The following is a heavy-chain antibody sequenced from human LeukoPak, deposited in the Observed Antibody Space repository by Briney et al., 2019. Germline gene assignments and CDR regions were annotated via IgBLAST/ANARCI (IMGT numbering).Heavy chain of an antibody. V-gene: IGHV4-34*01. CDR1: GGSFSGYY. CDR3: ARHKTYYDYVWGSYRYTFYDY. D-gene: IGHD3-16*02. Sequence: SESLSLTCAVYGGSFSGYYWSWIRQPPGKGLEWIGEINHSGSTNDNPSLKRRGTISLDTSKNQFSLKMSSVTAADPAVYYCARHKTYYDYVWGSYRYTFYDYWGQGTLVTVSS. CDR2: INHSGST. J-gene: IGHJ4*02.